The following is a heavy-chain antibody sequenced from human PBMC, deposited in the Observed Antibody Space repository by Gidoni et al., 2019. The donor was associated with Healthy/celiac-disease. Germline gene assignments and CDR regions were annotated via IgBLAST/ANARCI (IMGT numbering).Heavy chain of an antibody. J-gene: IGHJ3*02. D-gene: IGHD5-18*01. CDR3: ARRGRGYSYGYGGAFDI. CDR1: GGSFSGYY. CDR2: INHSGST. V-gene: IGHV4-34*01. Sequence: QVQLQQWGAGLLKPSETLSLTCAVYGGSFSGYYWSWIRQPQGKGLEWIGEINHSGSTNYNPSLKSRVTISVDTSKNQFSLKLSSVTAADTAVYYCARRGRGYSYGYGGAFDIWGQGTMVTVSS.